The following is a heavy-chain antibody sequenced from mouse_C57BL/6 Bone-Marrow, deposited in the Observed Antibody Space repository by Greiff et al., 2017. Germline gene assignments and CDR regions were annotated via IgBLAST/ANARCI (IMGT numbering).Heavy chain of an antibody. CDR1: GFTFSSYA. Sequence: EVKLQESGGGLVKPGGSLKLSCAASGFTFSSYAMSWVRQTPEKRLEWVATISDGGSYTYYPDNVKGRFTISRDNAKNNLYLQMSHLKSEDTAMYYCASVYWDYWGQGTTLTVSS. D-gene: IGHD1-1*01. CDR2: ISDGGSYT. V-gene: IGHV5-4*03. CDR3: ASVYWDY. J-gene: IGHJ2*01.